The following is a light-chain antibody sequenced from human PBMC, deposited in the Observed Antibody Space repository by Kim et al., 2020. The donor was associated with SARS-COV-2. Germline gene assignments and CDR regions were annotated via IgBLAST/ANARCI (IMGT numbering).Light chain of an antibody. CDR2: AAS. Sequence: DIQLTQSPSFLSASVGDRVTITCRARQDINRYLAWYQQKPGTAPRLLIYAASTLQSWVPSRFSGSGSGTEFTLTISSLQPEDFATYYCQQVDDYRSFTFGPGTKVDIK. CDR1: QDINRY. V-gene: IGKV1-9*01. CDR3: QQVDDYRSFT. J-gene: IGKJ3*01.